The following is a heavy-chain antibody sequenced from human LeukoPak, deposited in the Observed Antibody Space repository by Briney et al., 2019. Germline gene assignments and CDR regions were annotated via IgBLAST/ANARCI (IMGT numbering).Heavy chain of an antibody. D-gene: IGHD5-12*01. V-gene: IGHV3-21*01. J-gene: IGHJ4*02. Sequence: GGSLRLSCAASGFTFSSYSMNWVRQAPGKGLEWVSSISSSSSYIYYADSVKGRFTISGDNAKNSLYLQMNSLRAEDTAVYYCARDRAPVASFDYWGQGTLVTVSS. CDR1: GFTFSSYS. CDR2: ISSSSSYI. CDR3: ARDRAPVASFDY.